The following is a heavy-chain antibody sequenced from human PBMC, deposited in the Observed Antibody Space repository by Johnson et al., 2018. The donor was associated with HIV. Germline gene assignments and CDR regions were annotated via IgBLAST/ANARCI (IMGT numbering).Heavy chain of an antibody. CDR3: TTKILT. J-gene: IGHJ3*01. V-gene: IGHV3-15*01. CDR2: IMTNTDGGTT. CDR1: GFIFSNAW. Sequence: VQLVESGGDLVKPGGSLRLSCRASGFIFSNAWMSWVRQAPGKGLEWVGRIMTNTDGGTTDYAAPVKGIFTISRDDSQNTLYLQMNSLKTEDTAVYYCTTKILTWGHGTMVTVSS.